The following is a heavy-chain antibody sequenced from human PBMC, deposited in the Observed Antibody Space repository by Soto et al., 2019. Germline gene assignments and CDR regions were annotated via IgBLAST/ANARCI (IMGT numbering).Heavy chain of an antibody. CDR3: VTGDHLVR. J-gene: IGHJ4*02. Sequence: GASVKVSCEPSGYTFTGYYLNWVRQAPGRGLEWVGWINPKTGDTNNAQKFQGRVTMTTDTSISTGYMELSGLKSDDTAVYYCVTGDHLVRWGQGTRVTVSS. CDR1: GYTFTGYY. D-gene: IGHD6-6*01. V-gene: IGHV1-2*02. CDR2: INPKTGDT.